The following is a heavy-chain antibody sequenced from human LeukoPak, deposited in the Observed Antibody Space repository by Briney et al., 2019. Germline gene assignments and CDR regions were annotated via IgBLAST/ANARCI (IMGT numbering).Heavy chain of an antibody. V-gene: IGHV4-34*01. D-gene: IGHD1-7*01. CDR2: INHSGST. CDR1: GGSISSYY. CDR3: ARGAELLSAFDI. J-gene: IGHJ3*02. Sequence: SETLSLTCTVSGGSISSYYWSWIRQPPGKGLEWIGEINHSGSTNYNPSLKSRVTISVDTSKNQFSLKLSSVTAADTAVYYCARGAELLSAFDIWGQGTMVTVPS.